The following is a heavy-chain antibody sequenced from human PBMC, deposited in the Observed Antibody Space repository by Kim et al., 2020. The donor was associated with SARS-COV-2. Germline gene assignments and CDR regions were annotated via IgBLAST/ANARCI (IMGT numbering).Heavy chain of an antibody. CDR1: GGSISSGGYY. CDR3: ARDQSCSSTSCYANNWFDP. V-gene: IGHV4-31*03. D-gene: IGHD2-2*01. Sequence: SETLSLTCTVSGGSISSGGYYWSWIRQHPGKGLEWIGYIYYSGSTYYNPSLKSRVTISVDTSKNQFSLKLSSVTAADTAVYYCARDQSCSSTSCYANNWFDPWGQGTLVTVSS. J-gene: IGHJ5*02. CDR2: IYYSGST.